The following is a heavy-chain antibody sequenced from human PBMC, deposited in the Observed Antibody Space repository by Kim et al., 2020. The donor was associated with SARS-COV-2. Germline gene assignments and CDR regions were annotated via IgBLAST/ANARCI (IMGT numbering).Heavy chain of an antibody. V-gene: IGHV4-31*03. J-gene: IGHJ4*02. D-gene: IGHD3-10*01. CDR2: IYYSGST. CDR3: ARITELLWFREKRGAAADY. CDR1: GGSISSGGYY. Sequence: SETLSLTCTVSGGSISSGGYYWSWIRQHPGKGLEWIGYIYYSGSTYYNPSLKSRVTISVDTSKNQFSLKLSSVTAADTAVYYCARITELLWFREKRGAAADYWGQGTLVTVSS.